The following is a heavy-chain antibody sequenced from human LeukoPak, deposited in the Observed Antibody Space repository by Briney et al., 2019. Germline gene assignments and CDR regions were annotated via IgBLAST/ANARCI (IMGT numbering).Heavy chain of an antibody. CDR2: ITSTSSAK. J-gene: IGHJ4*02. CDR1: GFTFSTKS. Sequence: GGSLRLSCAASGFTFSTKSMNWVRQAPGKGLEWISYITSTSSAKYYADSVKGRFTISRDNAKNLLYLQMNSLRDEDTALYYCARDTNWGFDYWGQGTLVTVFS. V-gene: IGHV3-48*02. D-gene: IGHD7-27*01. CDR3: ARDTNWGFDY.